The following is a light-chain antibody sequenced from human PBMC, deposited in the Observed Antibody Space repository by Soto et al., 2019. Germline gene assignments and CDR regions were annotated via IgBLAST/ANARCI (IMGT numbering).Light chain of an antibody. CDR3: QQYNNWPPVT. CDR2: GAS. CDR1: QSVSNN. Sequence: EIVMTQSPATLSVSPGERATLSCRASQSVSNNLAWYQQKPGQTPRLLIYGASTRATGIPVRFSGSGSGTEFTLTISSLQSEDFAVDYCQQYNNWPPVTFGQGTKVDIK. V-gene: IGKV3-15*01. J-gene: IGKJ2*01.